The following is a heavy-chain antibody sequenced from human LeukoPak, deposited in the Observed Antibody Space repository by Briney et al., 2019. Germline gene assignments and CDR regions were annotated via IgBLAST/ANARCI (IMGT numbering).Heavy chain of an antibody. D-gene: IGHD3-22*01. J-gene: IGHJ4*02. CDR1: GFTFNSYA. V-gene: IGHV3-23*01. CDR3: VKDQDSGAYSRFDY. CDR2: ISGSGGST. Sequence: GGSLRLSCAASGFTFNSYAMSWVRQAPGKGLEWVSSISGSGGSTYYTDSVKGRFTISRDNSKNTLYLQMNSLRAEDTAVYYCVKDQDSGAYSRFDYWGRGTLVTVSS.